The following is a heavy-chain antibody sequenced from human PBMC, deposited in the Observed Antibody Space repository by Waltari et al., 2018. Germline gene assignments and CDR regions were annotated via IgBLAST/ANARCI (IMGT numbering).Heavy chain of an antibody. Sequence: QVQLVESGGGVVQPGGSLRLSCAASGFTFSSYGMHWVRQAPGKGLEWVAVISYDGSETHYAASVTGRFTISKDNADNSLYLQMNRLRVEDTAIYYCARPYIPAESTYRPDDYWGQGIVVTVSS. V-gene: IGHV3-33*05. CDR2: ISYDGSET. D-gene: IGHD3-16*01. CDR1: GFTFSSYG. J-gene: IGHJ4*02. CDR3: ARPYIPAESTYRPDDY.